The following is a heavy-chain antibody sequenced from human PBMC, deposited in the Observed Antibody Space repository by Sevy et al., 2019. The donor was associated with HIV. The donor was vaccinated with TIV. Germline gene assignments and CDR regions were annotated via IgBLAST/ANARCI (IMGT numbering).Heavy chain of an antibody. CDR3: AGVSSTFGPIYSNGENWFDP. CDR1: GYTFTSYA. J-gene: IGHJ5*02. V-gene: IGHV7-4-1*02. CDR2: INTNTGNP. D-gene: IGHD4-4*01. Sequence: ASVKVSCKASGYTFTSYAMNWVRQAPGQGLEWMGWINTNTGNPTYAQGFTGRFVFSLDTSVSTAYLQISSLKAEDTAVYYCAGVSSTFGPIYSNGENWFDPWGQGTLVTVSS.